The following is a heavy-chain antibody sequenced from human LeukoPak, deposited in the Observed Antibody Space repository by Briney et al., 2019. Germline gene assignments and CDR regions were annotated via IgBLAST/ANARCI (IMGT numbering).Heavy chain of an antibody. V-gene: IGHV3-23*01. CDR1: GFTFSSYA. CDR3: AKDWSGYPYYYYYYMDV. D-gene: IGHD3-3*01. CDR2: ISGSGGST. Sequence: PGGSLRLPCAASGFTFSSYAMSWVRQAPGKGLERVSAISGSGGSTYYADSVKGRFTISRDNSKNTLYLQMNSLRAEDAAVYYCAKDWSGYPYYYYYYMDVWGKGTTVTVSS. J-gene: IGHJ6*03.